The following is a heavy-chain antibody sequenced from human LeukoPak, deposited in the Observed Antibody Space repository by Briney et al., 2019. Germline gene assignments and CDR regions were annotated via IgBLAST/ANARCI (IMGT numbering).Heavy chain of an antibody. V-gene: IGHV3-74*01. CDR2: VYSDGIST. CDR1: GFTFSSYW. D-gene: IGHD1-26*01. Sequence: GGSLRLSCAASGFTFSSYWMHWVRQAPGKGLVWVSRVYSDGISTSYADSVKGRFTISRDNAKNTLYLQMNSLKAEDTAIYYCAREGGSYSNYFDYWGQGTLVTVSS. J-gene: IGHJ4*02. CDR3: AREGGSYSNYFDY.